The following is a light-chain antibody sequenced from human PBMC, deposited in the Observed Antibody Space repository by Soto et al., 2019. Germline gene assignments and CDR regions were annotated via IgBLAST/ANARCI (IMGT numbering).Light chain of an antibody. CDR2: DTS. V-gene: IGKV3-11*01. CDR1: QFLSSY. Sequence: VVLTHSPATLSLAPGERATLSCRASQFLSSYLAWYQQKPGQPPRLLIYDTSNRATGIPARFSGSRSGTDFTLTISSLEPEDFGVYFCHQRNKFGQGARLEIK. CDR3: HQRNK. J-gene: IGKJ5*01.